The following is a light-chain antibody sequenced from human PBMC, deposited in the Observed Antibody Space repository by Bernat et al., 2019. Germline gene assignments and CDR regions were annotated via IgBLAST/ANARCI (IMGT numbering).Light chain of an antibody. Sequence: DVQMTQSPSSLSASIGDRVTVTCRASQSISTFLNWYQHKPGRAPKLLIHPASSLQSGVPSRFSGSGSWTDFTLTISSLQPEDFATYYCQQSYTTPLTFGGGAKVEIK. CDR2: PAS. CDR1: QSISTF. J-gene: IGKJ4*01. CDR3: QQSYTTPLT. V-gene: IGKV1-39*01.